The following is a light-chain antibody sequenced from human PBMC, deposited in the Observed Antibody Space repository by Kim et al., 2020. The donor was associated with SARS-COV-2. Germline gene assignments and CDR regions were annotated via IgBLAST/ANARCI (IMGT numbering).Light chain of an antibody. CDR2: YDS. CDR1: NIGNKS. V-gene: IGLV3-21*04. Sequence: APRKTARIACGGNNIGNKSVHWYQQKPGQAPVLVIYYDSGRPSGIPERFSGSNSGNTATLTISRVEAGDEADYYCQVWDSGTDHLVFGGGTQLTVL. CDR3: QVWDSGTDHLV. J-gene: IGLJ2*01.